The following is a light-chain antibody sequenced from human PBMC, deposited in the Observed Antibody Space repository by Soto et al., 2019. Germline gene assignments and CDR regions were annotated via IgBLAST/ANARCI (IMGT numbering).Light chain of an antibody. J-gene: IGKJ1*01. Sequence: EIVLTQSPGTLSLSPGERATLSCRASQSISSSSLAWYQQKRGQAPRLLIYGASRRATGIPDTFSGSGSGTDFTLTISRLDPEDFAVYYCQQYGNSRQTFGQGTKVDIK. CDR3: QQYGNSRQT. V-gene: IGKV3-20*01. CDR2: GAS. CDR1: QSISSSS.